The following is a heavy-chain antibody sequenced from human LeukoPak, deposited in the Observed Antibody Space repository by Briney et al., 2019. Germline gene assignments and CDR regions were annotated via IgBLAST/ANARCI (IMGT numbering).Heavy chain of an antibody. Sequence: ASVKVSCKASGYTFTGYYMHWVRQASGQGLEWMGRINPNSGGTNYAQKFQGRVTMTRDTSISTAYMKLSRLRSDDAAVYYCARIRGLAATPGWFDPWGQGTLVTVSS. CDR3: ARIRGLAATPGWFDP. V-gene: IGHV1-2*06. D-gene: IGHD6-13*01. CDR1: GYTFTGYY. J-gene: IGHJ5*02. CDR2: INPNSGGT.